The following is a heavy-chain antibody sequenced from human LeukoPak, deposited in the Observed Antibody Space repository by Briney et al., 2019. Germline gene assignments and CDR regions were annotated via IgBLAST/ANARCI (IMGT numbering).Heavy chain of an antibody. D-gene: IGHD3-3*01. V-gene: IGHV1-46*01. CDR3: ARCRFVADFGVVITGYYYGMDV. J-gene: IGHJ6*02. CDR2: INPSGGST. CDR1: GYTFTSYY. Sequence: ASVKVSCEASGYTFTSYYMHWVRQAPGQGLEWMGIINPSGGSTSYAQKFQGRVTITADESTSTAYMELSSLRSEDTAVYYCARCRFVADFGVVITGYYYGMDVWGQGTTVTVSS.